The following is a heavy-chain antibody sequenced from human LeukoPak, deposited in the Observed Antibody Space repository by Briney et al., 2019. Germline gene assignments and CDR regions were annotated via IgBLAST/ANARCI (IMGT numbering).Heavy chain of an antibody. CDR3: TRRYVSNLRPNASIDT. V-gene: IGHV3-49*03. J-gene: IGHJ3*02. CDR2: IRSKTYGGTS. CDR1: VCSLDYHV. D-gene: IGHD2-8*01. Sequence: GRSLRLAFTSAVCSLDYHVMGRLRQAPGKGLEWVGFIRSKTYGGTSEYAASVKGRFTISRDDSKSIAYLQMNSLRTEDTAVYYCTRRYVSNLRPNASIDTWGQGTMVTVSS.